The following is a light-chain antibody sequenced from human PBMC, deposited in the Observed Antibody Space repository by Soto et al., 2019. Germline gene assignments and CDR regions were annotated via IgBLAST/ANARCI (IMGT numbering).Light chain of an antibody. Sequence: EIVLTQSPATLSFSPGDTATLSCGASQNVGSYLAWYQQKPGQAPRLLIYEIFKRATGIPARFSGSGSGTDFTLTISSLEPEDFAVYYCQHRDRWPPIITFGPGTTVDIK. J-gene: IGKJ3*01. CDR3: QHRDRWPPIIT. CDR2: EIF. V-gene: IGKV3-11*01. CDR1: QNVGSY.